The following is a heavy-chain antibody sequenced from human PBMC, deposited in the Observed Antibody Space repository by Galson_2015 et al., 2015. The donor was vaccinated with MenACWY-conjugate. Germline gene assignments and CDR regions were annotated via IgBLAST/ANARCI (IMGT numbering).Heavy chain of an antibody. Sequence: SLRLSCAASGFTFSNAWMSWVRQAPGKGLEWVGRIKSKTDGGTTDYAAPVKGRFTISRDDSKNTLYLQMNSLKTEDTAVYYCTTMPLSAYYYDSSGLNDFDYWGQGTLVPVSS. D-gene: IGHD3-22*01. V-gene: IGHV3-15*01. CDR2: IKSKTDGGTT. CDR3: TTMPLSAYYYDSSGLNDFDY. CDR1: GFTFSNAW. J-gene: IGHJ4*02.